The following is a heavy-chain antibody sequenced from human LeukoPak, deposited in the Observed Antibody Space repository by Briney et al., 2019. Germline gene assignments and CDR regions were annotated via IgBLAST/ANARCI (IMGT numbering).Heavy chain of an antibody. J-gene: IGHJ5*02. CDR3: ARDRGGSGSLNWFDP. CDR2: IYTSGST. CDR1: GGSISSGDYY. D-gene: IGHD3-10*01. Sequence: SETLSLTCTVSGGSISSGDYYWSFIRQPAGKGLEWIGRIYTSGSTNYNPSLKSRVTMSVDTSKNQFSLKLSSVTAADTAVYYCARDRGGSGSLNWFDPWGQGTLVTVSS. V-gene: IGHV4-61*02.